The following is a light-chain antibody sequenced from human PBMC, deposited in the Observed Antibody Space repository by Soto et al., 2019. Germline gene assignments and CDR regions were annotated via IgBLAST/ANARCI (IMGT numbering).Light chain of an antibody. CDR1: NIGSKN. CDR2: RDN. CDR3: QVWDISTVV. V-gene: IGLV3-9*01. Sequence: SYELTQPLSVSVALGQTARITCGGNNIGSKNVHWYQQKPGQAPVLVIFRDNNRPSGIPERFSGSNSGNTATLTISRAQAGDEADYYCQVWDISTVVFGGGTKLTVL. J-gene: IGLJ2*01.